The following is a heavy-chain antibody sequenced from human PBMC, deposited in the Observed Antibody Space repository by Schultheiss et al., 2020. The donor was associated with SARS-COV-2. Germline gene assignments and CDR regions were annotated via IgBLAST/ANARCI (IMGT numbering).Heavy chain of an antibody. Sequence: GGSLRLSCAASGFTFSSYAMSWVRQAPGKGLEWVSAISGSGGSTYYADSVKGRFTISRDNSKNTLYLQMSSLRAEDTAVYYCARGIVVVPAAPDYWGQGTLVTVSS. CDR3: ARGIVVVPAAPDY. V-gene: IGHV3-23*01. CDR1: GFTFSSYA. J-gene: IGHJ4*02. CDR2: ISGSGGST. D-gene: IGHD2-2*01.